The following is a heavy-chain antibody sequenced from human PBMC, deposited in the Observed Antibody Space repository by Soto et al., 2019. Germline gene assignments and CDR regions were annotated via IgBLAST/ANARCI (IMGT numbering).Heavy chain of an antibody. J-gene: IGHJ6*02. Sequence: SVKVSCKASGGTFSSYAISWVRQAPGQGLEWMGGIIPIFGTANYAQKFQGRVTITADKSTSTAYMELSSLRSEDTAVYYCAREWLVRYSGDYYYGMDVWGQGTTVTVSS. V-gene: IGHV1-69*06. D-gene: IGHD6-19*01. CDR2: IIPIFGTA. CDR3: AREWLVRYSGDYYYGMDV. CDR1: GGTFSSYA.